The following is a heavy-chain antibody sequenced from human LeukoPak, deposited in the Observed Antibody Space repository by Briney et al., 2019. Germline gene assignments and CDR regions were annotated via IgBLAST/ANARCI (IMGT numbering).Heavy chain of an antibody. CDR1: GGSISSSSYY. J-gene: IGHJ5*02. D-gene: IGHD6-19*01. Sequence: SETLSLTCAVSGGSISSSSYYWGWIRQPPGKGLEWIGSIYYSGSTYYNPSLKSRVTISVDTSKNQFSLKLSSVTAADTAVYYCARVSVAGGWFDPWGQGTLVTVSS. CDR2: IYYSGST. V-gene: IGHV4-39*07. CDR3: ARVSVAGGWFDP.